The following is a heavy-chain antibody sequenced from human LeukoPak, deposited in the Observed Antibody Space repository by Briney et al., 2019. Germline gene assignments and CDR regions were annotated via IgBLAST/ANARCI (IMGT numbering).Heavy chain of an antibody. CDR3: ARDRSNYYDNAGFDY. Sequence: SVKVSCKASGGTFSSYAISWVRQAPGQGLEWMGGIIPIFGTANYAQKFQGRVTITADESTSTAYMELSSLRSEDTAVYYCARDRSNYYDNAGFDYWGRGTLVTVSS. D-gene: IGHD3-22*01. CDR1: GGTFSSYA. V-gene: IGHV1-69*13. J-gene: IGHJ4*02. CDR2: IIPIFGTA.